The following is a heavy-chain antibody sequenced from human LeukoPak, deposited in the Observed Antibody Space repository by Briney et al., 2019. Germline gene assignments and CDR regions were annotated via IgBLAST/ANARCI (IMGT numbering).Heavy chain of an antibody. CDR2: LHSDGAT. CDR1: GFSVSSYY. J-gene: IGHJ3*02. Sequence: PGGSLRLSCAASGFSVSSYYMNWVRQAPGKGLQWVSILHSDGATYYADSVKGRLTISRDESKSTLFLQMNSLRPEDTAVYYCAREWNSGYDDAFDIWGQGTMVTVSS. D-gene: IGHD5-12*01. CDR3: AREWNSGYDDAFDI. V-gene: IGHV3-66*02.